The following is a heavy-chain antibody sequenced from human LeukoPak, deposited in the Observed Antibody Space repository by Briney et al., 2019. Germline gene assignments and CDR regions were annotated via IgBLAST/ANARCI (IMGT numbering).Heavy chain of an antibody. Sequence: ASVKVSRKASGYTFTGYFMHWVRQAPGQGLEWMGWINPNSGGTNYAQNFQGRVTMTRDTSISTAYMELSRLRSDDTAVYYCARGGSPIYYYYIDVWGKGTTVTISS. CDR1: GYTFTGYF. D-gene: IGHD2-2*01. J-gene: IGHJ6*03. V-gene: IGHV1-2*02. CDR2: INPNSGGT. CDR3: ARGGSPIYYYYIDV.